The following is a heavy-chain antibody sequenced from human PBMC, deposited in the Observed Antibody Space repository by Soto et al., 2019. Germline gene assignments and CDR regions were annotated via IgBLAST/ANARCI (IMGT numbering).Heavy chain of an antibody. CDR2: INDSGDI. CDR1: GGSLSGYQ. CDR3: ARGLILWFGDLSRRGGYYYYMDV. V-gene: IGHV4-34*02. J-gene: IGHJ6*03. D-gene: IGHD3-10*01. Sequence: QVQLQQWGAGLLKPSETLSLTCAVYGGSLSGYQWSWIRQTPGKGLEWIGGINDSGDINYNPSLKSRVTILVDAAKKQISLKLSSVTAADTAVYFCARGLILWFGDLSRRGGYYYYMDVWGKGTTVTVSS.